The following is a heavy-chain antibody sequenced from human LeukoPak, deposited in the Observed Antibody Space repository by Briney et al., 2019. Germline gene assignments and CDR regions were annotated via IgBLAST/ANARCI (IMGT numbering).Heavy chain of an antibody. Sequence: QPGGSLRLSCAASGFTVSSNYMSWVRQAPGKGLEWVSVIYSGGSTYYADSVKGRFTISRDNFKNTLYLQMNSLRAEDTAVYYCAKNYFDSTGHHTFDYWGQGTLVTVSS. CDR1: GFTVSSNY. V-gene: IGHV3-53*05. J-gene: IGHJ4*02. CDR2: IYSGGST. D-gene: IGHD3-22*01. CDR3: AKNYFDSTGHHTFDY.